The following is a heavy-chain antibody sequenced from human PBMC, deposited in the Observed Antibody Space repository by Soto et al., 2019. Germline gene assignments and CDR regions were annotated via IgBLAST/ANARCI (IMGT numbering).Heavy chain of an antibody. J-gene: IGHJ4*02. V-gene: IGHV1-3*01. CDR1: GYTFISYA. CDR2: INAGNGNT. CDR3: ARELQGLYYFDY. Sequence: ASVKGPCKASGYTFISYAIHWVRQAPGQRLEWMGWINAGNGNTKYSQKFQGRVTITRDTSASTAYMELTSLRSEDTAVYYCARELQGLYYFDYWGQGTLVTVS. D-gene: IGHD2-15*01.